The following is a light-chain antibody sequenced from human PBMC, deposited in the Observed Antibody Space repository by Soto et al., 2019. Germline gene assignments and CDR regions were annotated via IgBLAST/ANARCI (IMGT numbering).Light chain of an antibody. Sequence: DIQLTQSPSSLSASIGDRVTLTCRASQSIITYLNWYQQKPGRAPKLLIYGASTLQSGVPSRFSGSGSGTDFTLTISSLQPEDFATYYCQQSYNTPPSTFGQGTKLEIK. J-gene: IGKJ2*01. CDR2: GAS. CDR1: QSIITY. CDR3: QQSYNTPPST. V-gene: IGKV1-39*01.